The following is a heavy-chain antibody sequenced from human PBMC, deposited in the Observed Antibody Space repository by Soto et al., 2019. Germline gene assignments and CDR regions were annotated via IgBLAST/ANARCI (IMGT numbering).Heavy chain of an antibody. CDR3: ARDKITGLFDY. V-gene: IGHV4-39*07. J-gene: IGHJ4*02. Sequence: PSETLSLTCTVSGDSISTNSYSWGWIRQPPGQGLEWIGLFYYSGSTNYNPSLKSRVTISVDTSKNQFSLKLTSVTAADTAVYYCARDKITGLFDYWGQGTLVTVSS. CDR1: GDSISTNSYS. D-gene: IGHD2-8*02. CDR2: FYYSGST.